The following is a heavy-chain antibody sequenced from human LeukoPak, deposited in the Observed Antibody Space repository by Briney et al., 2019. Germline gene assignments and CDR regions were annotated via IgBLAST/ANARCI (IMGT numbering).Heavy chain of an antibody. V-gene: IGHV3-21*01. Sequence: KPGGSLRLSCAASGFTFSSYSMNWVRQAPGKGLEWVSSISTSSSYIYYADPVKGRFTISRDNAKNSLYLQMNSLRAEDTAVYYCARDGNEFSSSYYFDYWGQGTLVTVSS. CDR3: ARDGNEFSSSYYFDY. CDR1: GFTFSSYS. CDR2: ISTSSSYI. D-gene: IGHD6-6*01. J-gene: IGHJ4*02.